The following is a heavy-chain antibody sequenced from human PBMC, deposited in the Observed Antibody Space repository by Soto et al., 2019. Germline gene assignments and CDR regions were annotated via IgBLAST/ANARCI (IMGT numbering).Heavy chain of an antibody. J-gene: IGHJ4*02. CDR1: GFTFSSYA. V-gene: IGHV3-30-3*01. Sequence: QVQLVESGGGVVQPGRSLRLSCAASGFTFSSYAMHWVRQAPGKGLEWVAVISYDGSNKYYADSVKGRFTISRDKSKNTLYLQMNSLRAEDTAVYYCARGRIQLWLDYWGQGTLVTVSS. CDR2: ISYDGSNK. D-gene: IGHD5-18*01. CDR3: ARGRIQLWLDY.